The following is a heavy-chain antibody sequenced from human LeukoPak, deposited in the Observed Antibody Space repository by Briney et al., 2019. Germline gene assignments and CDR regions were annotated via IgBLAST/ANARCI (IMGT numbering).Heavy chain of an antibody. CDR2: IYYSGST. J-gene: IGHJ4*02. CDR3: ARALPEFVRPRRATFDY. D-gene: IGHD5-12*01. CDR1: GGSISSSSYY. Sequence: SETLSLTCTVSGGSISSSSYYWGWIRQPPGKGLEWIGSIYYSGSTYYNPSLKSRVTISVDTSKNQFSLKLSSVTAADTAVYYCARALPEFVRPRRATFDYWGQGTLVTVSS. V-gene: IGHV4-39*01.